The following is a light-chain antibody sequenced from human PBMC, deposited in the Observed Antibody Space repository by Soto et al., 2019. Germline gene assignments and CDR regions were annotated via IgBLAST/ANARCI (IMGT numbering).Light chain of an antibody. CDR2: ESS. J-gene: IGKJ1*01. V-gene: IGKV1-39*01. CDR3: QQTFSIPRT. Sequence: DMQLTQSPSSLSASVEDRVTITCRASQNVRSYLNWYQQKPGKAPKLLISESSILESGVPSTFSGDGYGTDFTLTIRSLQPEDFAIYYCQQTFSIPRTFGHGTRVEIK. CDR1: QNVRSY.